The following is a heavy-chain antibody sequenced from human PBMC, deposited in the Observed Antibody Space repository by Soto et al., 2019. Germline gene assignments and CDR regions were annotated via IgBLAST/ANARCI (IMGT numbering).Heavy chain of an antibody. CDR3: AHRLEGWVVVVAATHDAFDI. V-gene: IGHV2-5*02. CDR1: GFSLSTSGVG. D-gene: IGHD2-15*01. Sequence: SGPTLVKPTQTLTLTCTFSGFSLSTSGVGVGWIRQPPGKALEWLALIYWDDDKRYSPSLKSRLTITKDTSKNQVVLTMTNMDPVDTATYYCAHRLEGWVVVVAATHDAFDIWGQGTMVTVSS. CDR2: IYWDDDK. J-gene: IGHJ3*02.